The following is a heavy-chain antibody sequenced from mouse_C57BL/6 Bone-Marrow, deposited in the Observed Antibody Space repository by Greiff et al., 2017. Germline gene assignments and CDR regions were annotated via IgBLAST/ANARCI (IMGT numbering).Heavy chain of an antibody. CDR1: GYAFSSYW. CDR3: ARPTVVAQGYFDV. V-gene: IGHV1-80*01. Sequence: VQLQQSGAELVKPGASVKISCKASGYAFSSYWMNWVKQRPGKGLEWIGQIYPGDGDTNYNGKFKGKATLTADKSSSTAYMQLSSLTSEDSAVYFCARPTVVAQGYFDVWGTGTTVTVSS. J-gene: IGHJ1*03. D-gene: IGHD1-1*01. CDR2: IYPGDGDT.